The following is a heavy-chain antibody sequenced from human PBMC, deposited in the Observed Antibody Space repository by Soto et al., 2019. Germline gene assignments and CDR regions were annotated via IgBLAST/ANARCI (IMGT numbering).Heavy chain of an antibody. V-gene: IGHV1-46*01. CDR2: INPSGGST. Sequence: ASVKVSCKASGYTFTSYYMHWVRQAPGQGLEWMGIINPSGGSTSYAQKFQGRVTMTRDTSTSTVYMELSSLRSEDTAVYYCARVPRNGTRVGGDTPLGFDYGGKGTLVTVSS. J-gene: IGHJ4*02. D-gene: IGHD3-10*01. CDR3: ARVPRNGTRVGGDTPLGFDY. CDR1: GYTFTSYY.